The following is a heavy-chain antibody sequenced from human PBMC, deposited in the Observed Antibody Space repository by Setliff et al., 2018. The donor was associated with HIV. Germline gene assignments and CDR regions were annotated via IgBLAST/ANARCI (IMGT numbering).Heavy chain of an antibody. CDR3: AREEEHIVVGDAFDI. D-gene: IGHD2-21*01. CDR1: GFTFSDYA. CDR2: ISWDGTST. V-gene: IGHV3-43D*04. Sequence: PGGSLRLSCAASGFTFSDYAMHWVRQAPGKGLEWVSLISWDGTSTSYVDSVKGRFTISRDNSRNSLYLQMNSLRAEDTAVYYCAREEEHIVVGDAFDIWGQGTMVTVSS. J-gene: IGHJ3*02.